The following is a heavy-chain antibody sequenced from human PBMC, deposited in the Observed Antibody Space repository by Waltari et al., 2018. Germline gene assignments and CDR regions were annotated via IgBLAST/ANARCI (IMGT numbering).Heavy chain of an antibody. V-gene: IGHV4-31*03. CDR1: GGSISSGGYY. CDR3: ARVYSSGWYGAFDI. J-gene: IGHJ3*02. Sequence: QVQLQESGAGRVKPSQTLSLTCTVSGGSISSGGYYWSWIRQHPGKGLEWIGYIYYSGSTYYNPSLKSRVTISVDTSKNQFSLKLSSVTAADTAVYYCARVYSSGWYGAFDIWGQGTMVTVSS. CDR2: IYYSGST. D-gene: IGHD6-19*01.